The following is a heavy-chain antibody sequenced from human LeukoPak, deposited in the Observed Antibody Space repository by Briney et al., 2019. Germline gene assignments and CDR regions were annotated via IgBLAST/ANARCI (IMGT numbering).Heavy chain of an antibody. D-gene: IGHD6-13*01. CDR3: ASWWGSRDRVEAFDI. V-gene: IGHV1-18*01. Sequence: GASVEVSCKASGYTFTSYGISWVRQAPGQGLEWMEWISAYNGNTNYAQKLQGRVTMTTDTSTSTAYMELRSLRSDDTAVYYCASWWGSRDRVEAFDIWGQGTMVTVSS. CDR2: ISAYNGNT. CDR1: GYTFTSYG. J-gene: IGHJ3*02.